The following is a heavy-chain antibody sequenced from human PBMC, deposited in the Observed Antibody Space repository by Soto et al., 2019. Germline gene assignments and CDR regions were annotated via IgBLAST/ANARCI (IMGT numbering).Heavy chain of an antibody. Sequence: LRLSCAASGFTFSAYAMHWVRQAPGKGLEWVAVISFDGTKEHYGDSVEGRFTVSRDNSKNTLFLQMNGLRAEDTGVYYCAKGMDVVSYFDSWGQGALVNVSS. J-gene: IGHJ4*02. V-gene: IGHV3-30*18. CDR1: GFTFSAYA. CDR3: AKGMDVVSYFDS. D-gene: IGHD2-21*01. CDR2: ISFDGTKE.